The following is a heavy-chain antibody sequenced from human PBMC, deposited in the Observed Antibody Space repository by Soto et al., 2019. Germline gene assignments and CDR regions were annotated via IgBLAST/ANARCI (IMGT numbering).Heavy chain of an antibody. Sequence: QVPLVQSGAEVKKPGSSVTVSCTASGGTFSSYAIHWVRQAPGQGLEWMGGIIPMYGTAKYAQRFQGRVTITADESTTTVYMELTSLTSQDTAVYYCARVTSMVRGVIDNWFDPWGHGTLVTVSS. V-gene: IGHV1-69*01. J-gene: IGHJ5*02. CDR2: IIPMYGTA. CDR3: ARVTSMVRGVIDNWFDP. D-gene: IGHD3-10*01. CDR1: GGTFSSYA.